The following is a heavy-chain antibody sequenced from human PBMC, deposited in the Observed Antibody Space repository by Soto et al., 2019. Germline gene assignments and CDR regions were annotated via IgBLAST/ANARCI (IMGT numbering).Heavy chain of an antibody. V-gene: IGHV4-30-2*01. Sequence: QLQLQESGSGLVKPSQTLSLTCAVSGGSISSGGYSWSWIRQPPGKGLEWIGYIYHSGSTYYNPSLESRVTISVDRSTNQCSLKLGSVPAADTAVYCCAGGGVLPPDCRGQRTLVTVSS. CDR2: IYHSGST. J-gene: IGHJ4*02. CDR1: GGSISSGGYS. CDR3: AGGGVLPPDC. D-gene: IGHD3-16*01.